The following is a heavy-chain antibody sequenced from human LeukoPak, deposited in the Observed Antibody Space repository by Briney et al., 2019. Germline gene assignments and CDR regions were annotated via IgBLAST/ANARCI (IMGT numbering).Heavy chain of an antibody. D-gene: IGHD3-10*01. CDR2: VSSTGGDK. CDR1: GVTFEDYY. V-gene: IGHV3-11*01. J-gene: IGHJ4*02. CDR3: ARGENGSFDR. Sequence: GGSLRLSCTGSGVTFEDYYLSWIRQAPGKGLEWISYVSSTGGDKFYADPVKGRFTISRDNARNSVYMEMNDLIAEDTAFYYCARGENGSFDRWGQGALVIVSS.